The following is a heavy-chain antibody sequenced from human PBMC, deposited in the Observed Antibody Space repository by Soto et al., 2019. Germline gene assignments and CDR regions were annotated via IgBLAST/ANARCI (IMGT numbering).Heavy chain of an antibody. CDR1: GDSITTYKW. D-gene: IGHD7-27*01. CDR2: IYDSGNT. Sequence: SETLSLTCGVSGDSITTYKWWAWVRQTPGRGLEWIGEIYDSGNTRYNPSLKSRVTISKDTSKNQLSLKLNSVTVADTAVYYCATCQLGEYYYAMDMWGQGTTVTVSS. CDR3: ATCQLGEYYYAMDM. J-gene: IGHJ6*01. V-gene: IGHV4-4*02.